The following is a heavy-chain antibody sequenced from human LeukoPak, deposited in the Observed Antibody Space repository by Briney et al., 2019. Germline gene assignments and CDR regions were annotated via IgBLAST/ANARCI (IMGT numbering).Heavy chain of an antibody. CDR2: IRGSDGST. CDR1: GFTFSSYV. CDR3: ARKYYYDSSGSDAFDI. J-gene: IGHJ3*02. Sequence: GGSLRLSCATSGFTFSSYVMSWVRQAPGKGLEWVSLIRGSDGSTYYADSVQGRFTISRDSSKNTLYLQMNSLRAEDTAVYYCARKYYYDSSGSDAFDIWGQGTMVTVSS. D-gene: IGHD3-22*01. V-gene: IGHV3-23*01.